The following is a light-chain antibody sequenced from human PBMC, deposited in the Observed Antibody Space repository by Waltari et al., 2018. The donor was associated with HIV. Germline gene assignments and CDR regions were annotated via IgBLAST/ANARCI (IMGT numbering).Light chain of an antibody. CDR1: NIERKS. Sequence: SSRLTQPPSVSVAPGETATITCGDLNIERKSVHWYQQKAGQAPVVVLSYDTDRPAGITERLSGFNSGHSATLIISRVGAGDEADYYCQVWDSASDHVLFGGGTRLTVL. CDR2: YDT. J-gene: IGLJ2*01. CDR3: QVWDSASDHVL. V-gene: IGLV3-21*04.